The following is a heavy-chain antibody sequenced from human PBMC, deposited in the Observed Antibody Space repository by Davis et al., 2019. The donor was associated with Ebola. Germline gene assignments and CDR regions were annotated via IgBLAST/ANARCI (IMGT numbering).Heavy chain of an antibody. Sequence: PGGSLRLSCAASGFTFSSYAMSWVRQAPGKGLEWVSAISGSGGSTYYADSVKGRFTISRDNSKKTLYLQMNSLRAEDTAVCYCAKSGLSFGVVKYHYGMDVWGKGTTVTVSS. CDR1: GFTFSSYA. J-gene: IGHJ6*04. V-gene: IGHV3-23*01. D-gene: IGHD3-3*01. CDR2: ISGSGGST. CDR3: AKSGLSFGVVKYHYGMDV.